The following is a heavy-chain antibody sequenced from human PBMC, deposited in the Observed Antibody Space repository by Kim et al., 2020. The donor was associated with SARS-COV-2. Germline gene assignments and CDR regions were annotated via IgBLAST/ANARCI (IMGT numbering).Heavy chain of an antibody. CDR1: GFTFSSYA. V-gene: IGHV3-23*01. D-gene: IGHD6-19*01. J-gene: IGHJ5*02. CDR2: ISGSGGST. Sequence: GGSLRLSCAASGFTFSSYAMSWVRQAPGNGLEWVSAISGSGGSTYYADSVKGRFIISRDNSKNTLYLQMNRLRAEDTAVYYCAKRRAVAAPWSWFDPWGQGTLVTVCS. CDR3: AKRRAVAAPWSWFDP.